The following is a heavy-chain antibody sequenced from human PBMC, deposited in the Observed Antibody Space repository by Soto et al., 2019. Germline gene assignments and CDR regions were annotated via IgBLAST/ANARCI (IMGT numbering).Heavy chain of an antibody. CDR2: IYYSGTT. Sequence: PSETLSLTCTVSGGSISSSSYYWGWIRQPPWKGLEWIGTIYYSGTTYYNPSLKSRVTISVDTSKNQFSLKLSSVTAADTAVYYCARNTRSYRSYFDYWGQGTLATVSS. CDR1: GGSISSSSYY. D-gene: IGHD1-26*01. CDR3: ARNTRSYRSYFDY. J-gene: IGHJ4*02. V-gene: IGHV4-39*01.